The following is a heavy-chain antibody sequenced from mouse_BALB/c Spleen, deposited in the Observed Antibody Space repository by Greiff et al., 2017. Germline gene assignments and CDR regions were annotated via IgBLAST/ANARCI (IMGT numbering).Heavy chain of an antibody. J-gene: IGHJ2*01. V-gene: IGHV2-6-2*01. CDR2: IWSDGST. Sequence: QVQLKESGPDLVAPSQSLSITCTVSGFSLTSYGVHWVRQPPGKGLEWLVVIWSDGSTTYNSALKSRLSISKDNSKSQVFLKMNSLQTDDTAMYYCARHSFDGYYFDYWGQGTTRTVSS. CDR3: ARHSFDGYYFDY. CDR1: GFSLTSYG. D-gene: IGHD2-3*01.